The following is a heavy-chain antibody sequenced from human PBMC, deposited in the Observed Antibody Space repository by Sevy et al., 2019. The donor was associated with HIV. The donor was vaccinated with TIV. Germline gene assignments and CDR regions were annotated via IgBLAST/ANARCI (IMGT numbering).Heavy chain of an antibody. Sequence: SETLSLTCTVSGGSINSDHWNWIRQPPGKGLEWIGYVYYTGGTSYNPSLKNRVTISVDRTKNQFSLKLTSVTAADTAVYYCARRNDFAIWGQGTMVTVSS. J-gene: IGHJ3*02. CDR3: ARRNDFAI. CDR1: GGSINSDH. V-gene: IGHV4-59*08. CDR2: VYYTGGT.